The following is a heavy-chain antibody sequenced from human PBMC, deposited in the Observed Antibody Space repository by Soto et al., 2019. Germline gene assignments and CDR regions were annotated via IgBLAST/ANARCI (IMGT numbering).Heavy chain of an antibody. V-gene: IGHV4-59*01. D-gene: IGHD2-15*01. CDR2: IYYSGST. CDR3: ARDRPLHPSYHYYGMDV. J-gene: IGHJ6*01. Sequence: LETLSLTCIVSGGSISNYYWSWTRQPPGKGLEWIGYIYYSGSTNYNPSLQSRVTISVDTSKNHFSLKLTSVTAADTAVYYCARDRPLHPSYHYYGMDVWGQGTTVTVSS. CDR1: GGSISNYY.